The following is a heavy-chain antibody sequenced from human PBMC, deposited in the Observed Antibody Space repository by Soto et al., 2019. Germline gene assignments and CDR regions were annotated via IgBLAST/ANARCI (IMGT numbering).Heavy chain of an antibody. D-gene: IGHD5-12*01. Sequence: SQTLSLTCAVYGGSFSGYYWSWIRQPPGKGLEWIGEINHSGSTNYNPSLKSRVTISVDTSKNQFSLKLSSVTAADTAVYYCASIVATITSSPPRDYWGQGNLVTVSS. J-gene: IGHJ4*02. CDR2: INHSGST. V-gene: IGHV4-34*01. CDR1: GGSFSGYY. CDR3: ASIVATITSSPPRDY.